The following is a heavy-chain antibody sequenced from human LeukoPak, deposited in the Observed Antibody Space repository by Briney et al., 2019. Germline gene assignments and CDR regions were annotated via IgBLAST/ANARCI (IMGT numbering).Heavy chain of an antibody. Sequence: GGSLRLSCAASGFTFSSYEMNWVRQAPGKGLEWVSYISSSGSTIYYADSVKGRFTISRDNAKNSLYLQMNSLRGEDTAIYYCAKWMVRRDFWSGAFDIWGQGTMVTV. CDR3: AKWMVRRDFWSGAFDI. J-gene: IGHJ3*02. CDR1: GFTFSSYE. V-gene: IGHV3-48*03. D-gene: IGHD3-3*01. CDR2: ISSSGSTI.